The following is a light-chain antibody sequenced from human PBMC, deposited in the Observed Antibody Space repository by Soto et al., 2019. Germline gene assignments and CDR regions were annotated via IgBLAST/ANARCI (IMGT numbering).Light chain of an antibody. CDR3: RSYTTSLTPPNV. J-gene: IGLJ1*01. Sequence: QSALTQPASVSGSPGQSITISCTGTSSDVGGYNSVYWYQHHPGKAPKLMIFDVSDRPSGVSGRFSGSKSGNTASLTISGLQAEDEADYYCRSYTTSLTPPNVFGPGTQLTVL. CDR2: DVS. CDR1: SSDVGGYNS. V-gene: IGLV2-14*03.